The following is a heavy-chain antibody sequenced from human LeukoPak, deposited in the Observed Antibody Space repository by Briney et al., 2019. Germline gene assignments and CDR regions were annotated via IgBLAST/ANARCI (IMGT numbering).Heavy chain of an antibody. CDR3: ARERYNSTGYVDS. V-gene: IGHV4-34*01. D-gene: IGHD3-22*01. Sequence: ETLSLTCAVYGESFSRYYDNWIRQSPGKGLEWVGEISHTGDTDYSQSLMSRLTISIDTSKSQFSLNLSSVSAADTAVYFCARERYNSTGYVDSWGQGTLVTVSS. CDR1: GESFSRYY. J-gene: IGHJ4*02. CDR2: ISHTGDT.